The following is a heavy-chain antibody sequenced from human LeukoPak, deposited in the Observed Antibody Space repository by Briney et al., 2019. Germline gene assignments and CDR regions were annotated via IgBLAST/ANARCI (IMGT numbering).Heavy chain of an antibody. CDR2: INHSGST. V-gene: IGHV4-34*01. CDR1: GFTFSSYG. Sequence: GSLRLSCAASGFTFSSYGMHWVRQAPGKGLEWIGEINHSGSTNYNPSLKSRVTISVDTSKNQFSRKLSSVTAADTAVYYCAREQNMYCSGGSCYSEVYAFDIWGQGTMVTVSS. D-gene: IGHD2-15*01. CDR3: AREQNMYCSGGSCYSEVYAFDI. J-gene: IGHJ3*02.